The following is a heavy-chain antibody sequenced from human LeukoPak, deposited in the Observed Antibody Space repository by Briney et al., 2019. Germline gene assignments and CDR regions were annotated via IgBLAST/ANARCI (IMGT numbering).Heavy chain of an antibody. CDR2: IYHSGST. Sequence: SETLSLTXAVSGYSISSGYYWGWIRQPPGKWLEWIGSIYHSGSTYYNPSLKSRVTISVDTSKNQFSLKLSSVTAADTAVYYCARIITMIGFDIWGQGTMVTVSS. D-gene: IGHD3-22*01. J-gene: IGHJ3*02. CDR1: GYSISSGYY. V-gene: IGHV4-38-2*01. CDR3: ARIITMIGFDI.